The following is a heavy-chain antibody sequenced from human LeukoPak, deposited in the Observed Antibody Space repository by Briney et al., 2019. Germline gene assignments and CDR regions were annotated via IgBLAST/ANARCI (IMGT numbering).Heavy chain of an antibody. V-gene: IGHV4-34*01. CDR3: ARGYVVVPAAPEANWFDP. Sequence: PSETLSLTCAVYGGSFSGYYWSWIRQPPGKGLEWIGEINHSGSTNYNPSLKSRVTISVDTSKNQFSLKLSSVTAADTAVYYCARGYVVVPAAPEANWFDPWGQGTLVTVSS. CDR2: INHSGST. CDR1: GGSFSGYY. D-gene: IGHD2-2*01. J-gene: IGHJ5*02.